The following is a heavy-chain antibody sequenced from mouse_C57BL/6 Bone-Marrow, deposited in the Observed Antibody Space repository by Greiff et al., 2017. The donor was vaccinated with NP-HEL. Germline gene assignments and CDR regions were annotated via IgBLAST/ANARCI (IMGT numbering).Heavy chain of an antibody. V-gene: IGHV1-82*01. CDR2: IYPGDGDT. CDR1: GYAFSSSW. CDR3: APLFTGFAY. Sequence: VQLQQSGPELVKPGASVKISCKASGYAFSSSWMHWVKQRPGKGLEWIGRIYPGDGDTNYNGKFKGKATLTADKSSSTAYMQLSSLTSEYSSFYFCAPLFTGFAYWGQGTLVTVSA. J-gene: IGHJ3*01.